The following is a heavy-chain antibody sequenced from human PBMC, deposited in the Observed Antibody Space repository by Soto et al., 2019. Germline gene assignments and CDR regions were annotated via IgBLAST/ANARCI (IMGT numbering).Heavy chain of an antibody. Sequence: GSLLLSCAASGCIFNLYEMNWVRQAPGKGLEWISHISGSGTTIYYADSVKGRFTISRDNTDNSVYLQMDSLRVDDTAVYYCVTDTWFDPWGQGTLVTVS. V-gene: IGHV3-48*03. CDR1: GCIFNLYE. CDR3: VTDTWFDP. CDR2: ISGSGTTI. J-gene: IGHJ5*02.